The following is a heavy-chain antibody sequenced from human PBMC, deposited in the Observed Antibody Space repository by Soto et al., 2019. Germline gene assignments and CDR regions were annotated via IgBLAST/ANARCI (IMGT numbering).Heavy chain of an antibody. D-gene: IGHD2-15*01. CDR2: ISAYNGNT. CDR3: ARVLYCSGGSCYITHYYYYYMDV. J-gene: IGHJ6*03. V-gene: IGHV1-18*01. Sequence: ASVKVSCKASGYTFTSYGISWVRQAPGQGLEWMGWISAYNGNTNYAQKLQGRVTMTTDTSTSTAYMELRSLRSDDTAVYYCARVLYCSGGSCYITHYYYYYMDVWGKGTTVTVS. CDR1: GYTFTSYG.